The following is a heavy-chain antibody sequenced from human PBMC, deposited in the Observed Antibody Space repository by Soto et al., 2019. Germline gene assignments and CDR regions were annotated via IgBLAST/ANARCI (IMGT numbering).Heavy chain of an antibody. Sequence: ASVKVSCKACGYTFTGYDINWVRRSTLQWRGWMGWMEARSGNTGYAQKFQGRVTMTRNTSISTAYMELSSLRSEDTAVYYCARGRPGYDFWRGYYKTYYYYGMDVWGQGTTVTVSS. CDR2: MEARSGNT. J-gene: IGHJ6*02. CDR1: GYTFTGYD. D-gene: IGHD3-3*01. CDR3: ARGRPGYDFWRGYYKTYYYYGMDV. V-gene: IGHV1-8*01.